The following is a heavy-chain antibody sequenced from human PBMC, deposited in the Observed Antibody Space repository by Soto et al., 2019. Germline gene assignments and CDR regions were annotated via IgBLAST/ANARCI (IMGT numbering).Heavy chain of an antibody. V-gene: IGHV3-33*01. Sequence: QAHLVESGGGVVQPGGSLRLSCAASGFTFSSYAMHWVRQAPGKGLEWVALMWYDGSNKYYADSVKCRFKISRDEYKSMLLLHMRSMGPETTDVYYCSSVRSWRTGYYSGIDVWGQGTTVTVS. D-gene: IGHD3-10*02. CDR2: MWYDGSNK. J-gene: IGHJ6*02. CDR3: SSVRSWRTGYYSGIDV. CDR1: GFTFSSYA.